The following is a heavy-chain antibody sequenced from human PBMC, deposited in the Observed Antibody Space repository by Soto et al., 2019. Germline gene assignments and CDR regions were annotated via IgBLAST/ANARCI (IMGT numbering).Heavy chain of an antibody. Sequence: SETLSLTCAVSGGSISSSNWWSWVRQPPGKGLEWIGEIYHSGSTNYNPSLKSRVTISVDKSKNQFSLKLSSVTAADTAVYYCARGDYYDSSGLNWFDPWGQRTLVTVSS. CDR1: GGSISSSNW. CDR3: ARGDYYDSSGLNWFDP. D-gene: IGHD3-22*01. V-gene: IGHV4-4*02. CDR2: IYHSGST. J-gene: IGHJ5*02.